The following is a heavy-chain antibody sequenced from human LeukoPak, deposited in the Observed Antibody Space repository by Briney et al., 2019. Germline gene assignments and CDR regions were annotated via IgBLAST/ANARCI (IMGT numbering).Heavy chain of an antibody. CDR1: GGSISSYY. Sequence: SETLSLTCTVSGGSISSYYWSWIRQPPGKGLEWIGYIYYSGSTNYNPSLKSRVTISVDTSKNQFSLKLSSVTAADTAVYYCARGPNSSGYYYAPFRYYYYMDVWGKGTTVTISS. CDR3: ARGPNSSGYYYAPFRYYYYMDV. D-gene: IGHD3-22*01. CDR2: IYYSGST. V-gene: IGHV4-59*01. J-gene: IGHJ6*03.